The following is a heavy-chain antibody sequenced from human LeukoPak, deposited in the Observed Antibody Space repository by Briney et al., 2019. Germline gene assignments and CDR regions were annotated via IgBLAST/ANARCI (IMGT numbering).Heavy chain of an antibody. J-gene: IGHJ4*02. D-gene: IGHD2-15*01. CDR1: GYSENFYG. V-gene: IGHV1-18*01. Sequence: GASVKVSCKTSGYSENFYGITWVRQVAGQGLEWMGWISAQHGQTEYAPNSQDRVTMTTDTYTNTAYMELRSLRSDDTAVYYCARAGGYCGRISCPYYFDYWGQGSLVAVSS. CDR2: ISAQHGQT. CDR3: ARAGGYCGRISCPYYFDY.